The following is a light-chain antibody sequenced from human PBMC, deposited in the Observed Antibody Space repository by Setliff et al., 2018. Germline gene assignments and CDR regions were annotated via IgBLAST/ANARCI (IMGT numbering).Light chain of an antibody. CDR3: SSYRSRSTLVV. CDR2: DVS. Sequence: QSVLTQPASVSGSPGQSITISCIGTSSDIGDSYNYVSWYQHFPGKAPKLMIYDVSNRPSGISNRFSGSKSGHTASLTISGLQAEDEGLYYCSSYRSRSTLVVFGGGTKVTVL. J-gene: IGLJ2*01. V-gene: IGLV2-14*03. CDR1: SSDIGDSYNY.